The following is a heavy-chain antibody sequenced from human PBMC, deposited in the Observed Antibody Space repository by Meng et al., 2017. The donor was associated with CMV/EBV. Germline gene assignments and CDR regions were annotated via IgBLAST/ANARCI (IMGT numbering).Heavy chain of an antibody. Sequence: ASGFTCSSYAMHWVRQAPGKGLEYVSAISSNGGSTYYADSVKGRFTISRDNSKNTLYLQMGSLRAEDMAVYYCARGAYWNYGYFDYWGQGTLVTVSS. V-gene: IGHV3-64*02. CDR1: GFTCSSYA. D-gene: IGHD1-7*01. CDR2: ISSNGGST. CDR3: ARGAYWNYGYFDY. J-gene: IGHJ4*02.